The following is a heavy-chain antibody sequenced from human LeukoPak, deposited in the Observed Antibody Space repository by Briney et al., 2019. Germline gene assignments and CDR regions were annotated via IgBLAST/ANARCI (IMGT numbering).Heavy chain of an antibody. J-gene: IGHJ5*02. D-gene: IGHD6-13*01. V-gene: IGHV3-30-3*01. CDR1: GFTFSRYD. CDR2: IANDGSNE. Sequence: GGSLRLSCVASGFTFSRYDMHWVRQAPGKGLEWVGVIANDGSNEIYADSVKGRFTISRDNSKNTLYLQMNSLRAEDTAVYYCARAAAVSGAFRDNWFDPWGQGTLVTVSS. CDR3: ARAAAVSGAFRDNWFDP.